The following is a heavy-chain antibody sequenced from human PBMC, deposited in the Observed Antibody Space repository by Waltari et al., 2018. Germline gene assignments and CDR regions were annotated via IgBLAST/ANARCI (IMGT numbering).Heavy chain of an antibody. V-gene: IGHV3-74*01. CDR3: STNPPGN. J-gene: IGHJ4*02. Sequence: EVQLVESGGDLVQPGGSLRLSCTVSELSSFWLDWVRQAPGKGLVWVARVKNDGTMITYADAVRGRFTVSRDSAKKTFYFEMNSLRGEDTAVYYCSTNPPGNWGQGTLVTVSS. CDR2: VKNDGTMI. CDR1: ELSSFW.